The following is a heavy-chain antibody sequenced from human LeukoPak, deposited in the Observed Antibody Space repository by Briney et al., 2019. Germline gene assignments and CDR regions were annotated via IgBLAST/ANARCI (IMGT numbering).Heavy chain of an antibody. Sequence: AASVKVSCKASGYTFTSYPMNWVRQAPGQGLEWMGWINTNTGNPTYAQGFTGRFVFSLDTSVSTAYLQISSLKAEDTAVYYCARGIVPARYPFYYYYGMDVWGQGTTVTVSS. CDR1: GYTFTSYP. D-gene: IGHD2-2*01. CDR2: INTNTGNP. J-gene: IGHJ6*02. V-gene: IGHV7-4-1*02. CDR3: ARGIVPARYPFYYYYGMDV.